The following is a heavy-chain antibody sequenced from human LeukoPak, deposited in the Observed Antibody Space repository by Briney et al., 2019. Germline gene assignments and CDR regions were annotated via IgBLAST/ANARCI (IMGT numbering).Heavy chain of an antibody. CDR1: GGSFSGYY. D-gene: IGHD3-9*01. V-gene: IGHV4-34*01. CDR3: ARGVIDILTGYYRSIEAISWFDP. Sequence: TPSETLSLTCAVYGGSFSGYYWSWIRQPPGKGPEWIGEINHSGSTNYNPSLKSRVTISVDTSKNQFSLKLSSVTAADTAVYYCARGVIDILTGYYRSIEAISWFDPWGQGTLVTVSS. CDR2: INHSGST. J-gene: IGHJ5*02.